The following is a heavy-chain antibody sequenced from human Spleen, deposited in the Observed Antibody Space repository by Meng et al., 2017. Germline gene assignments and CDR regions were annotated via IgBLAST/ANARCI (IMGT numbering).Heavy chain of an antibody. CDR2: INHSGST. CDR1: GGSFSGYY. CDR3: ARGTRLVKY. J-gene: IGHJ4*02. D-gene: IGHD6-19*01. V-gene: IGHV4-34*01. Sequence: QVQLQESGPGLVKPSETLSLTCAVYGGSFSGYYCNWIRQPPGKGLGWIGEINHSGSTNYNPSLKSRVTISVDTSKNQFSLKLSSVTAADTAVYYCARGTRLVKYWGQGTLVTVSS.